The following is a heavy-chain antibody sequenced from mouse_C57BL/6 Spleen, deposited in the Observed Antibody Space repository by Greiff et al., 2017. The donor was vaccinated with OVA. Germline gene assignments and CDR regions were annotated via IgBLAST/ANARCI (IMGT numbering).Heavy chain of an antibody. CDR1: GYTFTSYW. J-gene: IGHJ2*01. CDR3: ARRGVGRTGFDY. CDR2: IYPSDSET. D-gene: IGHD4-1*01. V-gene: IGHV1-61*01. Sequence: QVQLQQPGAELVRPGSSVKLSCKASGYTFTSYWMDWVKQRPGQGLEWIGNIYPSDSETHYNQKFKDKATLTVDKSSSTAYMQLSSLTSEDSAVYYCARRGVGRTGFDYWGQGTTLTVSS.